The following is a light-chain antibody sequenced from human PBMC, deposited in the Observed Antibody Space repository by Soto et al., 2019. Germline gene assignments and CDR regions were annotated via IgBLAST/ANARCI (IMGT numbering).Light chain of an antibody. CDR2: RVS. CDR3: MNGSHWPPT. Sequence: DVVMTQSPLSLPVTLGQPASISCRCSQSLVHSDGNTYLNWFHQRPGQSPRRLIYRVSNRDSGVPDRFSGSGSGTDFTLKISRVEAEDVGVYYCMNGSHWPPTFGQGTKLELK. J-gene: IGKJ2*01. V-gene: IGKV2-30*02. CDR1: QSLVHSDGNTY.